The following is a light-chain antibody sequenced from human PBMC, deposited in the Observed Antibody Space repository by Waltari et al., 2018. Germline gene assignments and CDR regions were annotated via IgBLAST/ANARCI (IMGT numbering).Light chain of an antibody. Sequence: QLLLTQSPSASASLGASVKLTCTVSSGHSNYAIAWHQQHPQKGPRYLMKVNSDGSHIKGDGIPYRFSGSSSGAERYLIISSLQAEDEADYYCQTGGFGIWVFGGGTTLTVL. J-gene: IGLJ3*02. CDR2: VNSDGSH. CDR3: QTGGFGIWV. V-gene: IGLV4-69*01. CDR1: SGHSNYA.